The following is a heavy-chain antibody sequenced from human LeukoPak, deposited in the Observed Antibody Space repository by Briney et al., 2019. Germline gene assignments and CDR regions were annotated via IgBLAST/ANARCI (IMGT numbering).Heavy chain of an antibody. D-gene: IGHD6-13*01. V-gene: IGHV4-4*07. CDR3: ARVATIAAAGSTFDI. Sequence: SETLSLTCTVSGGSISSYYWSWIRQPAGKGLEWIGRIYTSGSTNYNPSLKSRVTMSVDTSKNQFSLKLSSVTAADTAVYYCARVATIAAAGSTFDIWGQGTMVTVSS. CDR2: IYTSGST. CDR1: GGSISSYY. J-gene: IGHJ3*02.